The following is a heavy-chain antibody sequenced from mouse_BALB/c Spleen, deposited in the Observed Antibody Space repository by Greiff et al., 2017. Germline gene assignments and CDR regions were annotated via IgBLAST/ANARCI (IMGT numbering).Heavy chain of an antibody. CDR3: ARDCTTVDWYFDV. D-gene: IGHD1-1*01. CDR2: ISYDGSN. J-gene: IGHJ1*01. Sequence: ESGPGLVKPSQSLSLTCSVTGYSITSGYYWNWIRQFPGNKLEWMGYISYDGSNNYNPSLKNRISITRDTSKNQFFLKLNSVTTEDTATYYCARDCTTVDWYFDVWGAGTTVTVSS. V-gene: IGHV3-6*02. CDR1: GYSITSGYY.